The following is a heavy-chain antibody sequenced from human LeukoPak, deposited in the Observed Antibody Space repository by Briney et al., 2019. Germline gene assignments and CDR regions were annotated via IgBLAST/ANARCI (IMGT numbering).Heavy chain of an antibody. CDR2: IYHSGST. D-gene: IGHD3-22*01. CDR1: GGSISSSNW. J-gene: IGHJ4*02. Sequence: PSETLSLTCAVSGGSISSSNWWSWVRQPPGKGLEWIGEIYHSGSTNYNPSLKSRVTISVDKSKNQFSLKLTSVTAADTAVYYCARAGYYDSSGYYSFDYWGQGTLVTVSS. CDR3: ARAGYYDSSGYYSFDY. V-gene: IGHV4-4*02.